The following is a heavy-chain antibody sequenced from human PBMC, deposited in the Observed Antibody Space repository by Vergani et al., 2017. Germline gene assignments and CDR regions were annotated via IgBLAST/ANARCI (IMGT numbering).Heavy chain of an antibody. Sequence: EVQLLESGGGLVQPGGSLRLSCAASGFTFSSYAMSWVRQAPGKGLEWVSAISGSGGSTYYADSVKGRFTISRENSKNTLYLQMNSLRAEDTAVYFCAGGFSGSDVYYYYSYALDVWGQGTTVTVSS. J-gene: IGHJ6*02. D-gene: IGHD5-12*01. CDR3: AGGFSGSDVYYYYSYALDV. CDR1: GFTFSSYA. V-gene: IGHV3-23*01. CDR2: ISGSGGST.